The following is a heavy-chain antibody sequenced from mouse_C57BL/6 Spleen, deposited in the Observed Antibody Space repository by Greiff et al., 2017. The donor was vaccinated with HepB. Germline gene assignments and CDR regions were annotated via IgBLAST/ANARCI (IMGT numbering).Heavy chain of an antibody. CDR2: ISYDGSN. CDR3: AREGGPYYSNYVAY. CDR1: GYSITSGYY. Sequence: DVKLQESGPGLVKPSQSLSLTCSVTGYSITSGYYWNWIRQFPGNKLEWMGYISYDGSNNYNPSLKNRISITRDTSKNQFFLKLTSVTTEDTATYYCAREGGPYYSNYVAYWGQGTLVTVSA. V-gene: IGHV3-6*01. D-gene: IGHD2-5*01. J-gene: IGHJ3*01.